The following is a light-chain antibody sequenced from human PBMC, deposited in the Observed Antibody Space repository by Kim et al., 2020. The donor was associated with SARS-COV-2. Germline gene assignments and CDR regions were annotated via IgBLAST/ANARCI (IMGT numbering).Light chain of an antibody. CDR3: QSADSSDTFWV. V-gene: IGLV3-25*03. Sequence: PGQTAKYPCSWEALPKQYAFWFQQKPGRAPVVVIYEDTERPPGIPERFSGSPSGTTVKLTISGVQAEDEADYYCQSADSSDTFWVFGGGTQLTVL. CDR1: ALPKQY. J-gene: IGLJ3*02. CDR2: EDT.